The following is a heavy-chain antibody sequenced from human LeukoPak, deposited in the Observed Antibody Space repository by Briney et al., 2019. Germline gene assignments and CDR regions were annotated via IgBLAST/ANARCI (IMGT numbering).Heavy chain of an antibody. J-gene: IGHJ4*02. CDR2: IWYDGSNK. CDR1: GFIFSSHG. Sequence: GRSLRLSCAASGFIFSSHGMHWVRQSPGKGLEWVAVIWYDGSNKYYADSVKGRFTISRDNSKNTVYLQMNSLRAEDTAIYYCAKDSSAYSGSYYDYWGQGTLATVSS. V-gene: IGHV3-33*06. D-gene: IGHD1-26*01. CDR3: AKDSSAYSGSYYDY.